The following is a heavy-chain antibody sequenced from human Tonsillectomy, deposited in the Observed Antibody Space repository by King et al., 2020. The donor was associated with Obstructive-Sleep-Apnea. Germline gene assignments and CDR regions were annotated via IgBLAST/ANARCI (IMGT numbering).Heavy chain of an antibody. CDR2: IVSNGGGT. D-gene: IGHD3-22*01. Sequence: VQLVESGGGLVQPGGSLRLSCSASGFTFSSYAMHWVRQAPGKGLEYLSAIVSNGGGTYYADSVKGRFTIPRDNSKNMLYLQMSSLRAEDTAVYYCVRDYSSGYYEVGGYWGQGTLVTVSS. CDR3: VRDYSSGYYEVGGY. V-gene: IGHV3-64D*09. J-gene: IGHJ4*02. CDR1: GFTFSSYA.